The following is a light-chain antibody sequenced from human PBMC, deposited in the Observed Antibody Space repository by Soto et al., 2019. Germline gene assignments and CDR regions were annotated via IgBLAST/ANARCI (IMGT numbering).Light chain of an antibody. CDR1: QGVSSY. Sequence: EIVLTQSPATLSLSPGERATLSCRASQGVSSYLAWYQQRPGKAPRLVIYEASNRQGGIPARFSGSGSGTDFTLTITSLQPEDFAFYYCHQRQRCPRTFGQGTKVDIK. V-gene: IGKV3-11*01. CDR2: EAS. J-gene: IGKJ1*01. CDR3: HQRQRCPRT.